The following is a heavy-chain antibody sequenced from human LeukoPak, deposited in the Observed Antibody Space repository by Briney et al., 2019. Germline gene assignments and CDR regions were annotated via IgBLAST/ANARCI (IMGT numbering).Heavy chain of an antibody. CDR3: AELGITMIGGV. Sequence: GGSLRLSCAASGFRFNTFWMSWVRQAPGKGLEWVANIKQDGNEKYYADSVKGRFTISRDNAKNSLYLQMNSLRAEDTAVYYCAELGITMIGGVWGKGTTVTISS. V-gene: IGHV3-7*01. CDR1: GFRFNTFW. CDR2: IKQDGNEK. J-gene: IGHJ6*04. D-gene: IGHD3-10*02.